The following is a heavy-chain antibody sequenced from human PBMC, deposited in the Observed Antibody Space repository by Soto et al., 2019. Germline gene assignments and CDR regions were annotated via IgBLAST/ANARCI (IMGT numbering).Heavy chain of an antibody. J-gene: IGHJ4*02. CDR3: ARLQAAAGDNDLTFDY. V-gene: IGHV5-10-1*01. Sequence: EVQLVQSGAEVKKPGESLRISCKGSGYSFTSYWISWVRQMPGKGLGWMGRFDPSDSYTNYSPTVQGHVTISADKSITIAYLQWSSLKASDTAMYYCARLQAAAGDNDLTFDYWGQGTLVTVSS. CDR1: GYSFTSYW. D-gene: IGHD6-13*01. CDR2: FDPSDSYT.